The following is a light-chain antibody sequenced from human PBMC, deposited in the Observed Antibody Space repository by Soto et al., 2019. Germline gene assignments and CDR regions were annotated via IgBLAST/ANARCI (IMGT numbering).Light chain of an antibody. CDR3: QQYNNWPPFGYT. V-gene: IGKV3-11*01. CDR1: QSIGTY. J-gene: IGKJ2*01. CDR2: DAS. Sequence: EIVLTQSPATLSLSPGEGATLSCRASQSIGTYLAWYQHKPGQAPRLLIYDASNRATGIPARFSGSGSGTDFSLTISSLEPEDFAVYYCQQYNNWPPFGYTFGQGTKLEIK.